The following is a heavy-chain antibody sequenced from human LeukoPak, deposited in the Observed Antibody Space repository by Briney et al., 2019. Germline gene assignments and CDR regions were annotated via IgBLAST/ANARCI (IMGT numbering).Heavy chain of an antibody. V-gene: IGHV3-NL1*01. CDR3: ARERFGETDY. CDR1: GFTFSTYG. CDR2: IYSGGST. D-gene: IGHD3-10*01. Sequence: GGSLRLSCAASGFTFSTYGMHWVRQAPGKGLEWVSVIYSGGSTYYADSVKGRFTISRDNSKNTLYLQMNSLRAEDTAVYYCARERFGETDYWGQGTLVTVSS. J-gene: IGHJ4*02.